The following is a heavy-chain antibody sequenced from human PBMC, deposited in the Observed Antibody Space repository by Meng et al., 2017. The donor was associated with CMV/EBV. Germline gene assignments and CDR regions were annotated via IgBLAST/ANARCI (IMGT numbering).Heavy chain of an antibody. J-gene: IGHJ6*02. CDR1: GFSLSTSGVG. Sequence: SGPTLVKPTQTLTLTCTFSGFSLSTSGVGVGWIRQPPGKALEWLALIYWNDDKRYSPSLKSRLTITKDTSKNQVVLTMTNMDPVDTATYYCAHFSSWSFRYYYYGMDVWGQGTTVTVSS. D-gene: IGHD6-13*01. CDR3: AHFSSWSFRYYYYGMDV. CDR2: IYWNDDK. V-gene: IGHV2-5*01.